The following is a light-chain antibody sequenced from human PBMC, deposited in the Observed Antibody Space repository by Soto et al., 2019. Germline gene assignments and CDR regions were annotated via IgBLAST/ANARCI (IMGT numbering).Light chain of an antibody. V-gene: IGKV3-15*01. CDR3: QQYGNPPQT. Sequence: EIMMTQSPATLSVSPGERATLSCWASQSVSSNLAWYQQRPGQAPRLLIYGASTRAAGIPARFSGSGSGTDFTLTISRLEPEDFGIYYCQQYGNPPQTFGQGTTVEIK. CDR1: QSVSSN. J-gene: IGKJ1*01. CDR2: GAS.